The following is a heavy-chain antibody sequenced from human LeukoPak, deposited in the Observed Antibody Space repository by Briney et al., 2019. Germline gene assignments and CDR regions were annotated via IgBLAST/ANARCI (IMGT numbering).Heavy chain of an antibody. CDR3: ARRDSSGYYYRFDY. Sequence: RGGSLRLSCAASGFTFSSYSMNWVRQAPGNGLEWVSSVSSSSSYIYYADSVKGRFTISRDNAKNSLYLQMNSLRAEDTAVYYCARRDSSGYYYRFDYWGQGTLVTVSS. J-gene: IGHJ4*02. D-gene: IGHD3-22*01. V-gene: IGHV3-21*01. CDR1: GFTFSSYS. CDR2: VSSSSSYI.